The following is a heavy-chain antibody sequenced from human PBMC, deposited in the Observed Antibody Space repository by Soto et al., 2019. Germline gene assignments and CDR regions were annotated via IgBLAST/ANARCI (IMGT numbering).Heavy chain of an antibody. D-gene: IGHD1-1*01. CDR3: ARRVPNDAFDI. CDR2: IYHSGST. J-gene: IGHJ3*02. CDR1: GGSISSSNW. Sequence: QVQLQESGPGLVKPSGTLSLTCAVSGGSISSSNWWSWVRQPPGKRLEWIGEIYHSGSTNYNPSLTSRVTTSVDQSKNQFPLKLSSVTAADTAVYYCARRVPNDAFDIWGQGTMVTVSS. V-gene: IGHV4-4*02.